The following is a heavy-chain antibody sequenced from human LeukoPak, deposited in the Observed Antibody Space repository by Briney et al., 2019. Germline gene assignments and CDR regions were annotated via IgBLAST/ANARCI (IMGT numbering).Heavy chain of an antibody. Sequence: GGSLRLSCAASGFTFSSYAMHWVRQAPGKGLEWVAVISCDGSNKYYADSVKGRFTISRDNSKNTLYLQMNSLRAEDTAVYYCARDAYCSSTSCYFYYYYGMDVWGQGTTVTVSS. CDR3: ARDAYCSSTSCYFYYYYGMDV. CDR2: ISCDGSNK. CDR1: GFTFSSYA. V-gene: IGHV3-30-3*01. D-gene: IGHD2-2*01. J-gene: IGHJ6*02.